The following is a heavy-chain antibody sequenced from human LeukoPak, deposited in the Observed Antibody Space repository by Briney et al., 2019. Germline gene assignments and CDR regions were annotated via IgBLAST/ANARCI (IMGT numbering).Heavy chain of an antibody. J-gene: IGHJ5*02. D-gene: IGHD1-26*01. CDR1: VGTYTSYA. CDR2: IIPISGTT. V-gene: IGHV1-69*15. Sequence: SVKDSLLTSVGTYTSYAITGLGQARAQGREWMGKIIPISGTTNYAQMFQGRVTFNADESKSTAYMELSSLRSEDTALFYCARKLRLGGNWFAPWGQGTLVTVSS. CDR3: ARKLRLGGNWFAP.